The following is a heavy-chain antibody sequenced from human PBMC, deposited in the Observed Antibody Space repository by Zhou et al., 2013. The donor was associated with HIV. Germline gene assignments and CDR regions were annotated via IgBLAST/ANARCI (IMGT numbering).Heavy chain of an antibody. CDR1: GYTFTSYY. CDR3: ARDGGVTMIVAVPYTHWYFDL. Sequence: QVQLVQSGAEVKKPGASVKVSCKASGYTFTSYYMHWVRQAPGQGLEWMGIINPSGGSTSYAQKFQGRVTMTRDTSTSTVYMELSSLRSEDTAVYYCARDGGVTMIVAVPYTHWYFDLWGRGTLVTVSS. CDR2: INPSGGST. V-gene: IGHV1-46*01. D-gene: IGHD3-22*01. J-gene: IGHJ2*01.